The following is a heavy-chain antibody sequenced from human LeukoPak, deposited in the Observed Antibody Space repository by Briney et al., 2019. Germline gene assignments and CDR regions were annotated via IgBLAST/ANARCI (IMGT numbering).Heavy chain of an antibody. Sequence: PGGSLRLSCGASGFRFSSYSMNWVRQTPGRGLEWLSYISSASRTTYYADSVKGRFTISRDNAKNSLYLQMNSLRAEDTAVYYCARTLSVVSAFDIWGQGTMVTVSS. V-gene: IGHV3-48*04. CDR1: GFRFSSYS. CDR3: ARTLSVVSAFDI. J-gene: IGHJ3*02. CDR2: ISSASRTT. D-gene: IGHD2-8*02.